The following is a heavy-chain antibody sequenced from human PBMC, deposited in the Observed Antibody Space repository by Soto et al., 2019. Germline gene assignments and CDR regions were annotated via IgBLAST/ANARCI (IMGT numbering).Heavy chain of an antibody. CDR1: GFTFSSYS. CDR2: ISSSSSTI. V-gene: IGHV3-48*02. Sequence: GGSLRLSCAASGFTFSSYSMNWVRQAPGKGLEWVSYISSSSSTIYYADSVKGRFTISRDNAKNSLYLQMNSLRDEDTAVYYCAARYDYVWGRSITFDIWGQGTMVTVSS. D-gene: IGHD3-16*01. J-gene: IGHJ3*02. CDR3: AARYDYVWGRSITFDI.